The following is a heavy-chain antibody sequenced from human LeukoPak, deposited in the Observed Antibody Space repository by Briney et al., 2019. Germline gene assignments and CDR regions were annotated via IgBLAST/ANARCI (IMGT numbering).Heavy chain of an antibody. CDR2: ISSSGSTI. V-gene: IGHV3-11*04. J-gene: IGHJ4*02. CDR1: GFTFSDYY. Sequence: GGSLRLSCAASGFTFSDYYMSWIRQALGKGPEWVSYISSSGSTIYYADSVKGRFTISRDNAKNSLYLQMNSLRAEDTAVYYCARASTGEAYYFDYWGQGTLVTVSS. D-gene: IGHD4-11*01. CDR3: ARASTGEAYYFDY.